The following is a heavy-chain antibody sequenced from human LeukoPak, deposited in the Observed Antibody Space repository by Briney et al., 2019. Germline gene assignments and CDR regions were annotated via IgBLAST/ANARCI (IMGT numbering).Heavy chain of an antibody. CDR2: VSASGGRT. J-gene: IGHJ4*02. Sequence: GGSLRLSCGASGFTFSSYGMSWVRQTPGKGLEWISRVSASGGRTYYADSVKGRFTIAGATSKNTMPLQMNDLAADATALYSCAKSYASGSFYDYWGQGTLVTVSS. V-gene: IGHV3-23*01. CDR3: AKSYASGSFYDY. D-gene: IGHD3-10*01. CDR1: GFTFSSYG.